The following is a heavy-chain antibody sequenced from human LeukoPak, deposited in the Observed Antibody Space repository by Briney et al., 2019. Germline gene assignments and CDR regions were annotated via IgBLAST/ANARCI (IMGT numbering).Heavy chain of an antibody. J-gene: IGHJ4*02. D-gene: IGHD1-20*01. V-gene: IGHV1-18*01. Sequence: ASVKVSCKASGYTFTSYGISWVRQAPGQGLEWMGWISAYNGNTNYAQKLQGRVTMTTDTSTSTAYMELRSLRSDDTAVYYCARDNWSPETEYFDYWGQGTLVTVSS. CDR3: ARDNWSPETEYFDY. CDR2: ISAYNGNT. CDR1: GYTFTSYG.